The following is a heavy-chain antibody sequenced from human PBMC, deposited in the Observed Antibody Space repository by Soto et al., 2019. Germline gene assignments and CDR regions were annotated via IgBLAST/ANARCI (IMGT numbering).Heavy chain of an antibody. V-gene: IGHV1-46*03. CDR1: GNIFTSQY. Sequence: QVQLVQSGAEVKKPGASVKVSCKVSGNIFTSQYMHWVRQAPGQGLEWIAMINPSGGRTSYAQMFQGRVTMTRDTSTSTLYMELSSRRSEVTAVYYCFRAVGDWGQGTLVTVSS. D-gene: IGHD3-16*01. CDR2: INPSGGRT. CDR3: FRAVGD. J-gene: IGHJ1*01.